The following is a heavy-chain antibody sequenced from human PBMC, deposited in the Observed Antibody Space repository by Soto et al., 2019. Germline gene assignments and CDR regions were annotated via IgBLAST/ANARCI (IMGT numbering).Heavy chain of an antibody. CDR3: ARGIRYELLLEHSYYGMDV. CDR2: INHSGST. Sequence: PSETLSLTCAVYGGSFSGYYWGWIRQPPGKGLEWTGEINHSGSTNYNPSLKSRVTISVETSKNQFSLKLSSVTAADTAVYYCARGIRYELLLEHSYYGMDVWGQGTTVTVS. CDR1: GGSFSGYY. J-gene: IGHJ6*02. V-gene: IGHV4-34*01. D-gene: IGHD2-15*01.